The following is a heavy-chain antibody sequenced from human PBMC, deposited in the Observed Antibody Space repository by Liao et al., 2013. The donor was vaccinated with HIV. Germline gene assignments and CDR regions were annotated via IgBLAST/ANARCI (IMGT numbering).Heavy chain of an antibody. V-gene: IGHV4-30-2*01. D-gene: IGHD3-22*01. CDR3: AITGNYFESSGSQGVSPFDV. CDR2: IDHKGTS. J-gene: IGHJ3*01. Sequence: QMQLQESGPGLVKPSQTLSLTCAVSGVSVISGGYSWTWIRQTPVKGLEWIGFIDHKGTSFFNPSLKSRVAMSVDRSKTQFSLNLSAVTAADAAVYYCAITGNYFESSGSQGVSPFDVWGRGRRVAVSS. CDR1: GVSVISGGYS.